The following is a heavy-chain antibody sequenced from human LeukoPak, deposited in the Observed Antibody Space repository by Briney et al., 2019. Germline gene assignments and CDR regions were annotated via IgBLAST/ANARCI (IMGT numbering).Heavy chain of an antibody. CDR3: ARVRDFDWVFFDY. CDR1: GGSISGYY. D-gene: IGHD3-9*01. J-gene: IGHJ4*02. Sequence: PSETLSLTCAVSGGSISGYYWNWIRQPPGKGLEWIAYIYYGGSTNYNPSLKSRVTISVDRSKNQFSLKLSSVTAADTAVYYCARVRDFDWVFFDYWGQGTLVTVSS. V-gene: IGHV4-59*12. CDR2: IYYGGST.